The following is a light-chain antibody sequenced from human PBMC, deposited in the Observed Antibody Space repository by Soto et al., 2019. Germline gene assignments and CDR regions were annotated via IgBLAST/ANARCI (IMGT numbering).Light chain of an antibody. J-gene: IGLJ3*02. CDR3: ETWDSNTHTV. CDR1: SGHSSYI. Sequence: QSVLTQSSSASASLGSSVKLTCTLSSGHSSYIIAWHQQQPGKAPRYLMKLEGSGSYNKGSGVPDRFSGSSSGADRYLTISNLQFEDEADYYCETWDSNTHTVFSGVTKLTVL. V-gene: IGLV4-60*02. CDR2: LEGSGSY.